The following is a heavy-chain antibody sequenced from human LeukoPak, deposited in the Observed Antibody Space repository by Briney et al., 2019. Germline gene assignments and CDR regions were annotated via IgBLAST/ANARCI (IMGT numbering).Heavy chain of an antibody. J-gene: IGHJ4*02. D-gene: IGHD5-24*01. Sequence: GGSLRLSCAASRFTFNSYAMSWVRQAPGKGLEWVSVIGGSNGITFYVGSVKGRFTISRDNSKDTLYLQMNSLRAEDTAIYYCTRVGYIDEGIDYWGQGTLVTVSS. CDR2: IGGSNGIT. CDR3: TRVGYIDEGIDY. V-gene: IGHV3-23*01. CDR1: RFTFNSYA.